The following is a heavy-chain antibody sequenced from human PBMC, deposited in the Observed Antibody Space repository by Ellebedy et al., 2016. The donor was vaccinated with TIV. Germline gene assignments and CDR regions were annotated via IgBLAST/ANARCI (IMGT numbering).Heavy chain of an antibody. CDR3: ARGGELRVFIDY. CDR2: IFTNGVT. D-gene: IGHD1-7*01. Sequence: MPSETLSLTCSVSGGSISNYYWNWIRQPAGKGLEWNGRIFTNGVTDYNPSLKSRVPMSIDTSKNQFSLSLRSVTAADTAVYYCARGGELRVFIDYWGQGSLVIVSS. CDR1: GGSISNYY. J-gene: IGHJ4*02. V-gene: IGHV4-4*07.